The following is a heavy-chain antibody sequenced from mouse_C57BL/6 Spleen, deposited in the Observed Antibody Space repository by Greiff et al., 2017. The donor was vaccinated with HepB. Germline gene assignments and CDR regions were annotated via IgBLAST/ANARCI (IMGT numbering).Heavy chain of an antibody. CDR1: GYAFTNYL. Sequence: VQLVESGAELVRPGTSVKVSCKASGYAFTNYLIEWVKQRPGQGLEWIGVINPGSGGTNYNEKFKGKATLTADKSSSTAYMQLSSLTSEDSAVYFCARGGTGAYWGQGTLVTVSA. CDR2: INPGSGGT. V-gene: IGHV1-54*01. J-gene: IGHJ3*01. D-gene: IGHD4-1*01. CDR3: ARGGTGAY.